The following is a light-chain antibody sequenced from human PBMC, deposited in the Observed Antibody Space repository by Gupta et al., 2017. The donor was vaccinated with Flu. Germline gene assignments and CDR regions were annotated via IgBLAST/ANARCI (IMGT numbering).Light chain of an antibody. V-gene: IGKV4-1*01. Sequence: SLGERATINCRSSQSVLYSSNNKNYLSWYQQKPGQSPKLLIYWASTRESGVPDRFSGSGSGTDFTLTISSLQAEDVAVYYCQQYYDIPYTFGQGTKLEIK. CDR1: QSVLYSSNNKNY. CDR3: QQYYDIPYT. CDR2: WAS. J-gene: IGKJ2*01.